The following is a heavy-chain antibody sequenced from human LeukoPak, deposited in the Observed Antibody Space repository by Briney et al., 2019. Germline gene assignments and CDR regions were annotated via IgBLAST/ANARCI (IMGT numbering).Heavy chain of an antibody. D-gene: IGHD6-13*01. CDR3: ARKMIAAAPSGAFDI. J-gene: IGHJ3*02. CDR2: IYYSGST. Sequence: PSETLSLTCAVSGGPLTSYYWTWIRKPPGKGLGWFGYIYYSGSTNYNPSLKSRVTISVDTSKNQFSLKLSSVTAADTAVYYCARKMIAAAPSGAFDIWGQGTMVTVSS. CDR1: GGPLTSYY. V-gene: IGHV4-59*01.